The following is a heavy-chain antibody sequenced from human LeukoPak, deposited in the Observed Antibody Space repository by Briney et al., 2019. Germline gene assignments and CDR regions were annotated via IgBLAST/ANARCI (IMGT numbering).Heavy chain of an antibody. CDR2: IYSGGGT. CDR3: ASLTGYSSSWYEFDY. Sequence: GGSLRLSCAASGFTVGSNYMNWVRQAPGKGLEWVSVIYSGGGTYYADSVKGRFTISRDNSKNTLYLQMNSLRAEDTAMYYCASLTGYSSSWYEFDYWSQGTLVTVSS. J-gene: IGHJ4*02. D-gene: IGHD6-13*01. CDR1: GFTVGSNY. V-gene: IGHV3-53*01.